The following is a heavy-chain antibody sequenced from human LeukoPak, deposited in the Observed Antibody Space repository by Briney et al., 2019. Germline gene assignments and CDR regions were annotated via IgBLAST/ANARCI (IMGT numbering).Heavy chain of an antibody. CDR2: IYYSGST. CDR1: GGSISSYS. J-gene: IGHJ4*02. D-gene: IGHD3-10*01. V-gene: IGHV4-59*12. CDR3: AGDYGSGSYRFDY. Sequence: SETLSLTCTVSGGSISSYSWSWVRQPPGRGLEWIGYIYYSGSTTYNPPLKSRVTISLDTSKNQFSLKLNSVTAADTAVYYCAGDYGSGSYRFDYWGQGTLVTVSS.